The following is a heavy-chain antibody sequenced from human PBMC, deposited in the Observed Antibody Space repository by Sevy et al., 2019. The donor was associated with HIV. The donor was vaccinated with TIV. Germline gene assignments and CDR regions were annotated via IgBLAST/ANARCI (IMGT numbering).Heavy chain of an antibody. CDR3: ATGTTDSSISWVFDV. CDR1: GFTFFSHV. CDR2: LSGSGGTT. J-gene: IGHJ3*01. V-gene: IGHV3-23*01. Sequence: GGSLRLSCAASGFTFFSHVMSWVRQAPGKGLEWVSGLSGSGGTTYYADSVKGRFSSSRDNSKNKLYLQMSSLRIEDTAVYYCATGTTDSSISWVFDVWGQGKMVTVSS. D-gene: IGHD6-13*01.